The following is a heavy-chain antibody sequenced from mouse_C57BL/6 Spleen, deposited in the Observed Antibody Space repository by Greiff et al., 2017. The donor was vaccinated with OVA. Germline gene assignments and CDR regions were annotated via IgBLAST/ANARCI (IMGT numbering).Heavy chain of an antibody. Sequence: EVKLVESGPELVKPGASVKMSCKASGYTFTDYNMHWVKQSHGKSLEWIGYINPNNGGTSYNQKFKGKATLTVNKSSSTAYMELRSLTSEDSAVYYCARGPPYAMDYWGQGTSVTVSS. J-gene: IGHJ4*01. CDR1: GYTFTDYN. CDR3: ARGPPYAMDY. V-gene: IGHV1-22*01. CDR2: INPNNGGT.